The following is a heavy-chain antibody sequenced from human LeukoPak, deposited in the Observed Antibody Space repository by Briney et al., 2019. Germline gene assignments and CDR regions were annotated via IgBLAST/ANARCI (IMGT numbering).Heavy chain of an antibody. Sequence: SETLSLTCTVSGGSISSYYWSWIRQPPGKGLEWIGYIYYSGSTNYNPSLKSRVTISVDTSKNQFSLELSSVTAADTAVYYCARHVKGATPLFYFDYWGQGTLVTVSS. CDR1: GGSISSYY. CDR2: IYYSGST. J-gene: IGHJ4*02. D-gene: IGHD1-26*01. CDR3: ARHVKGATPLFYFDY. V-gene: IGHV4-59*08.